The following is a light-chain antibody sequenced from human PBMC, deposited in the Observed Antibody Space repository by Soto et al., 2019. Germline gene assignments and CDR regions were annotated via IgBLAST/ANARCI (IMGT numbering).Light chain of an antibody. J-gene: IGKJ1*01. V-gene: IGKV3-20*01. CDR1: QSVGSTY. Sequence: EIVLTQSPGTLSLSPGERATLSCRASQSVGSTYLAWYQQKPGQAPRLLIYGASSRATGIPDRFSGSGSGTDFTLTISRLGPEDFAVYYCQQYGSSPWTVGQGTKVEIK. CDR3: QQYGSSPWT. CDR2: GAS.